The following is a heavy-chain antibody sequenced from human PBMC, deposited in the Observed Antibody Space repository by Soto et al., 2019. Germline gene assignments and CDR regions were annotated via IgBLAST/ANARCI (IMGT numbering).Heavy chain of an antibody. CDR1: GFDFNTYG. CDR2: ISFDGGNQ. J-gene: IGHJ5*02. D-gene: IGHD6-13*01. V-gene: IGHV3-30*18. Sequence: QVQLVQSGGGVVQPGRSLRLSCAASGFDFNTYGLHWVRRAPGKGLEWVAGISFDGGNQYYADSVKGRFTISRDKSNNTLYLQMNSLGAEDTATYYCAKDSSVTAAGSGGWFDPWGQGTLVIVSS. CDR3: AKDSSVTAAGSGGWFDP.